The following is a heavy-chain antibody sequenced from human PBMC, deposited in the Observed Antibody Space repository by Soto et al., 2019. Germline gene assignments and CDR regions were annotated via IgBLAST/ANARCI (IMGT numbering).Heavy chain of an antibody. D-gene: IGHD1-1*01. CDR1: GFSLSTSGMR. CDR2: IDWDDDK. J-gene: IGHJ5*02. Sequence: SGPTLVNPTQTLTLTCTFSGFSLSTSGMRVSWIRQPPGKALEWLARIDWDDDKYYRTSLKSRLTISKDTSKNQVVLTVTNMDPVDTATYYCAKTGTDGYWFDPWGQGTLVTVYS. CDR3: AKTGTDGYWFDP. V-gene: IGHV2-70*04.